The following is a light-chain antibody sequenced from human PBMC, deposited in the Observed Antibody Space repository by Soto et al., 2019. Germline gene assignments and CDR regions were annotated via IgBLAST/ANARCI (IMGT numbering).Light chain of an antibody. CDR3: QQYENWPLT. J-gene: IGKJ4*01. V-gene: IGKV3-15*01. Sequence: EIVMAQSPATLSVSPGERATLSCRASQSVSANLAWYRQKPGQAPRLLIYGASSRATGVPARFSGSGSGTEFTLTISSLQSEDFAVYYCQQYENWPLTFGGGTTVEVQ. CDR1: QSVSAN. CDR2: GAS.